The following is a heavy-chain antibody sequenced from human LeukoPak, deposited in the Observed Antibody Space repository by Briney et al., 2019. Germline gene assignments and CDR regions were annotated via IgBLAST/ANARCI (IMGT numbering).Heavy chain of an antibody. J-gene: IGHJ4*02. CDR2: IYSDGSST. D-gene: IGHD3-10*01. Sequence: GGSLRLSCAASGFTFSSYWMHWVRQAPGKGLVWVSRIYSDGSSTNYADSVKGRFTISRDNSKNTLYLQMNSLRAEDTAVYYCARALDGSGSRLFDYWGQGTLVTVSS. CDR3: ARALDGSGSRLFDY. V-gene: IGHV3-74*01. CDR1: GFTFSSYW.